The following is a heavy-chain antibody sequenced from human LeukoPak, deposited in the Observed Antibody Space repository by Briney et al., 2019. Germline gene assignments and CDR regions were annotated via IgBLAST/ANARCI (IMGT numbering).Heavy chain of an antibody. CDR3: ARETMVRGVILLYYFDY. Sequence: SVKVSCKASGGTFSSYAISWVRQAPGQGLEWMGGIIPIFGTANYAQKFQGRVTITTDESTSTAYMELSSLRSEDTAVYYCARETMVRGVILLYYFDYWGQGTLVTVSS. J-gene: IGHJ4*02. V-gene: IGHV1-69*05. CDR2: IIPIFGTA. D-gene: IGHD3-10*01. CDR1: GGTFSSYA.